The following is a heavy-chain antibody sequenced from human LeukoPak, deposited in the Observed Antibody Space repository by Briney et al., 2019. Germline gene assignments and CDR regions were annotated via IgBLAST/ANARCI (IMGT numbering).Heavy chain of an antibody. Sequence: TSETLSLTCTVSGGSISDYYWSWIRQPPGMGLEWIGYIYYSGSTKYDPSLRSRVTISVDTSKNQFSLRLSSVTAADTAVYYCARVRSPRYFDYWGQGTLVTVSS. CDR3: ARVRSPRYFDY. J-gene: IGHJ4*02. CDR2: IYYSGST. V-gene: IGHV4-59*01. CDR1: GGSISDYY.